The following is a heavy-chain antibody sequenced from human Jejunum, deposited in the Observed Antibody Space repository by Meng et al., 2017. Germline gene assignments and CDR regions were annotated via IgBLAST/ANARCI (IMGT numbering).Heavy chain of an antibody. CDR1: GHTLINYY. V-gene: IGHV1-46*01. Sequence: ASVKVSCKASGHTLINYYVHWVRQAPGQGLEWMGLIFPSGDTTSYAQKFQGRVTMTRDTSPSTVYMELSSLRSEDTALYYCAREAPGSGAFDTWGQGTRVTCSS. CDR2: IFPSGDTT. CDR3: AREAPGSGAFDT. D-gene: IGHD3-10*01. J-gene: IGHJ3*02.